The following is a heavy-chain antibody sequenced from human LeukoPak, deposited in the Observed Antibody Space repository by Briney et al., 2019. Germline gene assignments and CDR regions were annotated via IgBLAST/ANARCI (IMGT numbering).Heavy chain of an antibody. J-gene: IGHJ4*02. CDR1: GFTVSSNY. V-gene: IGHV3-53*01. CDR3: ARRAGGYSHPYDY. D-gene: IGHD4-23*01. Sequence: GGSLRLSCVVSGFTVSSNYMSWVRQAPGKGLEWVSLIYSGGSTYYADSVKGRFTISRDNSKNTLYLQMNSLRAEDTAVYYCARRAGGYSHPYDYWGQGTLVTVSS. CDR2: IYSGGST.